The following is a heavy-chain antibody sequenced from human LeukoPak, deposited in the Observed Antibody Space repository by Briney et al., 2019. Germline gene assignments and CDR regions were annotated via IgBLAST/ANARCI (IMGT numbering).Heavy chain of an antibody. Sequence: PGGSLRLSCAASGFTFSSYSMNWVRQAPGKGLEWVSSISSSSSYIHYADSVKGRFTISRDNAKNSLYLQMNSLRAEDTAVYYCARGTLNIPGEHGAFDYWGQETLVTVSS. CDR3: ARGTLNIPGEHGAFDY. V-gene: IGHV3-21*01. J-gene: IGHJ4*02. CDR1: GFTFSSYS. CDR2: ISSSSSYI. D-gene: IGHD1-14*01.